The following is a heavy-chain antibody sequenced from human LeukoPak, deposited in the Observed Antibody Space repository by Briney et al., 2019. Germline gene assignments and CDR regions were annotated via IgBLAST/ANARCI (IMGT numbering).Heavy chain of an antibody. J-gene: IGHJ4*02. CDR3: ASGTIPFTFGEIWSLDY. CDR2: IWYDGSKQ. D-gene: IGHD3-16*01. V-gene: IGHV3-33*01. CDR1: GITFRSYG. Sequence: PGGSLRLSCAASGITFRSYGMHWVRQAPGKGLEWVALIWYDGSKQYYGDSVKGRFTISRDNSKNMLCLEMHSLRAEDTAIYYCASGTIPFTFGEIWSLDYWGQGTLVTVSS.